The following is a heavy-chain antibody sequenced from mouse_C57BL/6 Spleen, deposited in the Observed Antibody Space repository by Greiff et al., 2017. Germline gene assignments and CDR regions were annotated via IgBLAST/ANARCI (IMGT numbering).Heavy chain of an antibody. J-gene: IGHJ2*01. V-gene: IGHV3-6*01. CDR2: ISYDGSN. D-gene: IGHD2-5*01. Sequence: EVQLQESGPGLVKPSQSLSLTCSVTGYSITSGYYWNWIRQFPGNKLEWMGYISYDGSNNYNPSLKNRISITRDTSKNQFFLKLNSVTTEDTATYYCARGGYYSNCYFDYWGQGTTLTVSS. CDR3: ARGGYYSNCYFDY. CDR1: GYSITSGYY.